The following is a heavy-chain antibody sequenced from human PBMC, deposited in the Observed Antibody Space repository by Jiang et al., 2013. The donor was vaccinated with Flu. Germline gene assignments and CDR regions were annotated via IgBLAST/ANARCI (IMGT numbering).Heavy chain of an antibody. V-gene: IGHV4-61*02. CDR2: IYTSGST. CDR1: GGSISSGSYY. D-gene: IGHD2-15*01. CDR3: AREPDPPYCSGGGSCYSGAFDI. Sequence: GPGLVKPSQTLSLTCTVSGGSISSGSYYWSWIRQPAGKGLEWIGRIYTSGSTNYNPSLKSRVTISVDTSKNQFSLKLSSVTAADTAVYYCAREPDPPYCSGGGSCYSGAFDIWGQGTMVTVSS. J-gene: IGHJ3*02.